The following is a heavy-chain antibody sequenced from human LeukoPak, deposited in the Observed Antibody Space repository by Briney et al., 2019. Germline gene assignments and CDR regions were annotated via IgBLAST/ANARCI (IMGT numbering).Heavy chain of an antibody. D-gene: IGHD3-22*01. J-gene: IGHJ6*02. CDR3: ARSELYDSSGYYYEYGMDV. CDR1: GGSISSGGYY. V-gene: IGHV4-31*03. CDR2: IYYSGST. Sequence: PSQTLSLTCTVSGGSISSGGYYWSWIRQHPGKGLEWIGYIYYSGSTYYNPSLKSRVTISVDTSKNQFSLKLSSVTAADTAVYYCARSELYDSSGYYYEYGMDVRGQGTTVTVSS.